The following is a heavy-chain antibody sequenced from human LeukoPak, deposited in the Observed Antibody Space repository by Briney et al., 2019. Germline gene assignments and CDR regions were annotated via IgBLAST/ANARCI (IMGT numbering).Heavy chain of an antibody. CDR1: GGSLSSYF. V-gene: IGHV4-59*01. J-gene: IGHJ4*02. CDR3: ARQPSSWFTSFDS. D-gene: IGHD6-13*01. CDR2: IYYSGST. Sequence: PSETLSLTCTVSGGSLSSYFWSWIRQPPGKGLEGIAYIYYSGSTNYNPSLKRRVTISVDTSKNQFSLKLSSVTAADTAVYYCARQPSSWFTSFDSWGQGTLVTVSS.